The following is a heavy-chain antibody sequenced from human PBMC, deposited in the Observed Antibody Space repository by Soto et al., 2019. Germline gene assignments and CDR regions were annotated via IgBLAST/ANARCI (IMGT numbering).Heavy chain of an antibody. CDR2: INPSGGST. CDR1: GYTFTSYY. Sequence: GASVKVSCKASGYTFTSYYMHWVRHAPRQGLEWMGIINPSGGSTSYAQKFQDRVTMTRDTSTSTVYMELSSLRSEDTAVYYCASLVSAATRSLYFQHWGQGTLVTVSS. J-gene: IGHJ1*01. V-gene: IGHV1-46*03. CDR3: ASLVSAATRSLYFQH. D-gene: IGHD2-15*01.